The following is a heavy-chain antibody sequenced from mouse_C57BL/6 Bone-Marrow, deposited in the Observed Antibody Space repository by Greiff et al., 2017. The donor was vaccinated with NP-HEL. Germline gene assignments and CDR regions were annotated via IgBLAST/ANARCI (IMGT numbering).Heavy chain of an antibody. CDR1: GYSITSGYY. CDR3: ARRGLTTVVATDVMFDY. V-gene: IGHV3-6*01. Sequence: EVQLQESGPGLVKPSQSLSLTCSVTGYSITSGYYWNWIRQFPGNKLEWMGYISYDGSNNYNPSLKNRISITRDTSKNQFFLKLNSVTTEDTATYYCARRGLTTVVATDVMFDYWGQGTTLTVSS. CDR2: ISYDGSN. J-gene: IGHJ2*01. D-gene: IGHD1-1*01.